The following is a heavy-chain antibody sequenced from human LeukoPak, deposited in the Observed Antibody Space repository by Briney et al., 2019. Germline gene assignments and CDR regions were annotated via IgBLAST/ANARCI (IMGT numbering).Heavy chain of an antibody. J-gene: IGHJ5*02. CDR1: GGSFSGYY. Sequence: RSSETLSLTCAVYGGSFSGYYWSWIRQPPGKGLEWIGEINHSGSTNYNPSLRSRVTISVDTSKNQFSLKLSSVTAADTAVYYCARPGVRGVIIRENWFDPWGQGTLVTVSS. V-gene: IGHV4-34*01. CDR2: INHSGST. CDR3: ARPGVRGVIIRENWFDP. D-gene: IGHD3-10*01.